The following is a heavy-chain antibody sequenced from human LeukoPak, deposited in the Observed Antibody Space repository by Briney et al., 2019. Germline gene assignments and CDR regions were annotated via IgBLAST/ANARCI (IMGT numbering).Heavy chain of an antibody. CDR2: IGIGADT. Sequence: GGSLRLSCAASGFTFSSYDMPWVRQAIGKRLEWVSAIGIGADTYYPDSVKGRFTISRENAKNSLYLQMNGLRAGDTAVYYCVREAYYDILTGPNYYMDVWGKGTTVTVSS. CDR3: VREAYYDILTGPNYYMDV. CDR1: GFTFSSYD. V-gene: IGHV3-13*01. D-gene: IGHD3-9*01. J-gene: IGHJ6*03.